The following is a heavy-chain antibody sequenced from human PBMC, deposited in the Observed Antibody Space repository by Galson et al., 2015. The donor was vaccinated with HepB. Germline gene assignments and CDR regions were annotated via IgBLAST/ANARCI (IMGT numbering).Heavy chain of an antibody. CDR2: IYTSGSI. Sequence: LTCTVSGGSISSYYWSWIRQPAGKGLEWIGRIYTSGSINYNPSLKSRVTMSIDTSKNQFSLKLSSVTVADTAVYFCARVVDLRYNWFDPWGQGTLVTVSS. J-gene: IGHJ5*02. CDR3: ARVVDLRYNWFDP. V-gene: IGHV4-4*07. D-gene: IGHD3/OR15-3a*01. CDR1: GGSISSYY.